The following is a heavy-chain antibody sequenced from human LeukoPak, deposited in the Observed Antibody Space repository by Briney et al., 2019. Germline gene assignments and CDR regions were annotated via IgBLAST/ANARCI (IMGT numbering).Heavy chain of an antibody. CDR2: IYTSGST. CDR3: ARVPYSSGWYRMYYFDY. Sequence: SETLSLTCTVSGGSISSYYWGWIRQPPGKGLEWIGRIYTSGSTNYNPSLKSRVTMSVDTSKNQFSLKLSSVTAADTAVYYCARVPYSSGWYRMYYFDYWGQGTLVTVSS. J-gene: IGHJ4*02. D-gene: IGHD6-19*01. V-gene: IGHV4-4*07. CDR1: GGSISSYY.